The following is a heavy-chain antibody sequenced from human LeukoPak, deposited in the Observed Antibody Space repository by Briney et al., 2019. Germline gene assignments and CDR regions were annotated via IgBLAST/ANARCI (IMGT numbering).Heavy chain of an antibody. J-gene: IGHJ3*02. CDR3: AKDTPYSSGWYGDAFDI. CDR2: ISGSGGST. V-gene: IGHV3-23*01. D-gene: IGHD6-19*01. Sequence: GGSLRLSCAASGFTFSSYAISWVRQAPGKGLEWVSAISGSGGSTYYADSVKGRFTISRDNSKNTLYLQMNSLRAEDTAVYYCAKDTPYSSGWYGDAFDIWGQGTMVTVSS. CDR1: GFTFSSYA.